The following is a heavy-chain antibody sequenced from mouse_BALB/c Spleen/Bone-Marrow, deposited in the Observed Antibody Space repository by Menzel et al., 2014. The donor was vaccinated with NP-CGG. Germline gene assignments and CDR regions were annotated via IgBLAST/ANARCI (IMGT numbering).Heavy chain of an antibody. CDR1: GFTFTSYW. Sequence: QVQLQQPGDELVKPGASVKLSCMASGFTFTSYWIHWVKQRPGQGPEWIGEINPSIGRTNYNEKFKSKATLTEDKSSSTAYMQLSSLTSEDSAVYYCARDGNYRYAMDYWGQGTSVTVSS. J-gene: IGHJ4*01. D-gene: IGHD2-1*01. V-gene: IGHV1S81*02. CDR3: ARDGNYRYAMDY. CDR2: INPSIGRT.